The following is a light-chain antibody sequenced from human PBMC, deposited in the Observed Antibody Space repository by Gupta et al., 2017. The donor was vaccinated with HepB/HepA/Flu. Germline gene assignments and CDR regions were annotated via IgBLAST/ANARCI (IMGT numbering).Light chain of an antibody. CDR2: LGS. CDR1: QSLLQSNGYNY. CDR3: MQTLQGPGVT. Sequence: DIVMTQSPLSLPVTPGEPASISCRSSQSLLQSNGYNYLDWYLQKPGQAPQLLIYLGSHRDSGVPDRFSGSGSGTDFTLEISRGEAEDVGVYYCMQTLQGPGVTFGHGTKVDIK. V-gene: IGKV2-28*01. J-gene: IGKJ3*01.